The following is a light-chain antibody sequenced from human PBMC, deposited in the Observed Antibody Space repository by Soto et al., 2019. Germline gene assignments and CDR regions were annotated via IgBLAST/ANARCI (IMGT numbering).Light chain of an antibody. CDR2: GAS. CDR3: QHFGGTTFT. J-gene: IGKJ5*01. Sequence: EIVLTQSPATLSLSPGEGATLSCRASQSVSSYLAWYQQKPGQAPRLLIYGASSRATGIPDRFSGSGSGTHFTLTISRLEPGDFAVYYCQHFGGTTFTFGQGTRLEIK. V-gene: IGKV3-20*01. CDR1: QSVSSY.